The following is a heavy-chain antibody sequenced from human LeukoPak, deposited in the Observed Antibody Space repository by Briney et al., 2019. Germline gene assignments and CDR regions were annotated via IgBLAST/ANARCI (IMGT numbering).Heavy chain of an antibody. CDR2: IYYDGNNK. Sequence: PGGSLRLSCAASGFTFSTSGMHWVRQAPGKVLEWVAIIYYDGNNKYYADPVKGRFTITRDNSKNTLYLQMNGLRVEDTAVYYCARDLRKNSYFDYWGQGTLVTVSS. V-gene: IGHV3-33*01. J-gene: IGHJ4*02. CDR3: ARDLRKNSYFDY. CDR1: GFTFSTSG. D-gene: IGHD1-7*01.